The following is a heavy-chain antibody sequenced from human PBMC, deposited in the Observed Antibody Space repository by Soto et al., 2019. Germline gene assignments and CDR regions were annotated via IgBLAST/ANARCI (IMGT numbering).Heavy chain of an antibody. CDR3: ARDSRGSGSYYNYDY. J-gene: IGHJ4*02. D-gene: IGHD3-10*01. Sequence: GESLKISCAASGFTFSSYWMSWVRQAPGKGLEWVANIKQDGSEKYYVDSVKGRFTISRDNAKNSLYLQMNSLRAEDTAVYYCARDSRGSGSYYNYDYWGQGTLVTVSS. CDR2: IKQDGSEK. CDR1: GFTFSSYW. V-gene: IGHV3-7*01.